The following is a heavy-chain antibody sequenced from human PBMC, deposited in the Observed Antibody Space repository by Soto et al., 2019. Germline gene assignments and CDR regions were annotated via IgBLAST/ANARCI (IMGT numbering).Heavy chain of an antibody. D-gene: IGHD5-12*01. V-gene: IGHV1-69*13. CDR3: ARIRGVEMATQINYYYGMDV. J-gene: IGHJ6*02. CDR1: GGTFSSYA. Sequence: PSVKVSCKASGGTFSSYAISWVRQAPGQGLEWMGGIIPIFGTANYAQKFQGRVTITADESTSTAYMELSSLRSEDTAVYYCARIRGVEMATQINYYYGMDVWGQGTTVTVSS. CDR2: IIPIFGTA.